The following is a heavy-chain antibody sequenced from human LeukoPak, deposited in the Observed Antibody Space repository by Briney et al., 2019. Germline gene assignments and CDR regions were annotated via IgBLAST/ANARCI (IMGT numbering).Heavy chain of an antibody. V-gene: IGHV1-69*13. CDR3: ARAKGRTAMADLDY. CDR2: IIPIFGTV. Sequence: SVKVPCKASGGTFSSYAISWVRQAPGQGLEWMGGIIPIFGTVNYAQKFQGRVTITADESTSTAYMELSSLRSEDTAVYYCARAKGRTAMADLDYWGQGTLVTVSS. CDR1: GGTFSSYA. D-gene: IGHD5-18*01. J-gene: IGHJ4*02.